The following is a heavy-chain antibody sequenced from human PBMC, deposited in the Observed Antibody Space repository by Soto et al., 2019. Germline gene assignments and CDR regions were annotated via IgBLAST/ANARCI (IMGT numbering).Heavy chain of an antibody. V-gene: IGHV2-5*01. CDR1: GFSLSTSGVG. D-gene: IGHD3-22*01. CDR3: AHLTGGYYDSSGYPTN. J-gene: IGHJ4*02. Sequence: QITLKESGPTLVKPTQTLTLTCTFSGFSLSTSGVGVGWISQPPGKALEWLALIYWNDDKRYSPSLKSRLTITKDTSKNQVVLTMTNMDPVDTATYYCAHLTGGYYDSSGYPTNWGQGTLVTVSS. CDR2: IYWNDDK.